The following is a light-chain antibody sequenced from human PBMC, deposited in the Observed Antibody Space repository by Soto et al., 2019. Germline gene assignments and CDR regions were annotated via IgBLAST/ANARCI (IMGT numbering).Light chain of an antibody. Sequence: QSVLTQPRSVPGSPGQSVTISCTGTSSDVGGYNYVSWYQQHPGKAPKLMIYDVSKRPSGVPDRFSGSKAGNTASLTISGLQAEDEADYYCCSYAGSYTYYVFGTGTKVTVL. V-gene: IGLV2-11*01. J-gene: IGLJ1*01. CDR2: DVS. CDR3: CSYAGSYTYYV. CDR1: SSDVGGYNY.